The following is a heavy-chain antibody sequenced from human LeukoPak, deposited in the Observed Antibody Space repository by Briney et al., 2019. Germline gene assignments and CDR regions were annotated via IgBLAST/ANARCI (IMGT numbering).Heavy chain of an antibody. CDR3: ARGIEGYCSGGRCYYFDY. Sequence: PGGSLRLSCAASGFIFSSYAMSWVRQSPGKGLEWVSGLSGGGGSTYYAYYTDSVRGRFTISRDNSKNTLYLEMDSLRAEDTAVYYCARGIEGYCSGGRCYYFDYWGQGTLVTVSS. CDR2: LSGGGGST. D-gene: IGHD2-15*01. J-gene: IGHJ4*02. V-gene: IGHV3-23*01. CDR1: GFIFSSYA.